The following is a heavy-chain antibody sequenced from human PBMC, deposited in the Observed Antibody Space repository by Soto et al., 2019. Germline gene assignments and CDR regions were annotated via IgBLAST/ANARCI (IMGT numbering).Heavy chain of an antibody. CDR1: GFTFSSYA. J-gene: IGHJ4*02. V-gene: IGHV3-30-3*01. CDR3: VRDKSPYSSGWHNRHFDY. D-gene: IGHD6-19*01. CDR2: ISYDGSNK. Sequence: QVQLVESGGGVGQPGRSLRLSCAASGFTFSSYAMHWVRQAPGKGLEWVAVISYDGSNKYYADSVKGRFTISRDNSKTLYLQMNSLRAEDTAVYYCVRDKSPYSSGWHNRHFDYWGQGTLVTVSS.